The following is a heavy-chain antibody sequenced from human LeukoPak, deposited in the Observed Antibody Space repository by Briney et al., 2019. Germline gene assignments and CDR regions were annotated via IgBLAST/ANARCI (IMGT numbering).Heavy chain of an antibody. J-gene: IGHJ4*02. D-gene: IGHD3-10*01. CDR3: ARDPYGSGSYYNSLFEY. Sequence: ASVKVSCKASGYTFTSYGISWVRQAPGQGLEWMGWISAYNGNTNYAQKLRGRVTMTTDTSTSTAYMELRSLRSDDTAVCYCARDPYGSGSYYNSLFEYWGQGTLVTVSS. CDR2: ISAYNGNT. V-gene: IGHV1-18*04. CDR1: GYTFTSYG.